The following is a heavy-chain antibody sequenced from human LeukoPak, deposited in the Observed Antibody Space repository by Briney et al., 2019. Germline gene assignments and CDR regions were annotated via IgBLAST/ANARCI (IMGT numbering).Heavy chain of an antibody. CDR2: IYHSGST. V-gene: IGHV4-4*02. Sequence: SETLSLTCAVSGGSISSSNWWSWVRQPPGKGLEWIGEIYHSGSTNYNPSLKSRVTISVDKSKNQFSLKLSSVTAADTAVYYCATRPHIYCSSTSCSEPYYYYYGMDVWGQGTTVTVSS. J-gene: IGHJ6*02. D-gene: IGHD2-2*01. CDR1: GGSISSSNW. CDR3: ATRPHIYCSSTSCSEPYYYYYGMDV.